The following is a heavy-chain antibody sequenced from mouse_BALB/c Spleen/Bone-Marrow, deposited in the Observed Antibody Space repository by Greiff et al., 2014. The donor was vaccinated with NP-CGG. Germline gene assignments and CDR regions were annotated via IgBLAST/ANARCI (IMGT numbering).Heavy chain of an antibody. V-gene: IGHV1-14*01. D-gene: IGHD1-1*01. J-gene: IGHJ4*01. CDR2: INPYNDGT. CDR1: GYTFTNYV. CDR3: ARRPSFYGSSYGAMDY. Sequence: EVQLQQSGPELVKPGASVKMSCKASGYTFTNYVMHWVKQKPGQGLEWIGFINPYNDGTTYNEKLKGKPTLTSDKSSGTAYMELSSLTSEDSAVYYCARRPSFYGSSYGAMDYWGQGTSVTVSS.